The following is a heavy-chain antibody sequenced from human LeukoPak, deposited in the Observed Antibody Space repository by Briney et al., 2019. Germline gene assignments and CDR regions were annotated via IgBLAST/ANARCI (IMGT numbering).Heavy chain of an antibody. D-gene: IGHD4-17*01. CDR1: SGSISSGGYS. CDR2: IYHSGST. CDR3: ARYYGDYRNWFDP. V-gene: IGHV4-30-2*01. J-gene: IGHJ5*02. Sequence: SETLSLTCAVSSGSISSGGYSWSWIRQPPGKGLEWIGYIYHSGSTYYNPSLKSRVTISVDRSKNQLSLKLSSVTAADTAVYYCARYYGDYRNWFDPWGQGTLVTVSS.